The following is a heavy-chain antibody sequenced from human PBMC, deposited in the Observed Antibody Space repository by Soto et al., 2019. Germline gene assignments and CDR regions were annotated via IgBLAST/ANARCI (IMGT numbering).Heavy chain of an antibody. CDR2: IYNSGST. Sequence: SEPLSLTCTVSGGSISNYYWSWIRQPPGKGLEYIGYIYNSGSTDYNPSLKSRVTISVDTSKNQFSLKLSSVTAADTAVYYCARDPGGNYYFDYWGQGTLVTVS. CDR1: GGSISNYY. V-gene: IGHV4-59*01. CDR3: ARDPGGNYYFDY. J-gene: IGHJ4*02.